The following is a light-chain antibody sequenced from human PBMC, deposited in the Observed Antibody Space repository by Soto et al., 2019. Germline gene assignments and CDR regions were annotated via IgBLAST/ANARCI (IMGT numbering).Light chain of an antibody. Sequence: DVQMTQSPSSLSASVGDRVTITCRASQIISTYLNWYQQRAGLAPRLLIYAASSLQSGVPPRFSGSGSGTDFTLTISSLQPEDFAVYYCQQYNNWPPFSFGPGTKVDIK. CDR2: AAS. J-gene: IGKJ3*01. CDR3: QQYNNWPPFS. V-gene: IGKV1-39*01. CDR1: QIISTY.